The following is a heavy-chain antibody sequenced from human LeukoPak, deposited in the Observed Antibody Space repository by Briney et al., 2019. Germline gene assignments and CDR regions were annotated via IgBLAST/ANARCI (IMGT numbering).Heavy chain of an antibody. J-gene: IGHJ5*02. CDR2: INPNSGGT. CDR3: ARANSATRPWNNWFDP. Sequence: ASVKVSCKASGYTFTGYYMHWVRQAPGQGLEWMGWINPNSGGTNSAQKFQGRVTMTRDTSISTAYMELNRLRSDDTAVYYCARANSATRPWNNWFDPWGQGTLVTVSS. V-gene: IGHV1-2*02. D-gene: IGHD6-6*01. CDR1: GYTFTGYY.